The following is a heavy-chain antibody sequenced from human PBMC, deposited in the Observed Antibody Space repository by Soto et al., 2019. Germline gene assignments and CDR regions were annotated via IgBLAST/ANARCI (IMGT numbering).Heavy chain of an antibody. Sequence: EVQLVESGGGLVQLGGSLRLSCAASGFTFSSYWMSWVRQAPGKGLEWVANIKQDGSEKYYVDSVKGRFTISRDNAKNSLYLQMNSLRAEDTAVYYCARAGRITIFSTGYPLNAFDIWGQGTMVTVSS. D-gene: IGHD3-9*01. CDR1: GFTFSSYW. J-gene: IGHJ3*02. V-gene: IGHV3-7*01. CDR2: IKQDGSEK. CDR3: ARAGRITIFSTGYPLNAFDI.